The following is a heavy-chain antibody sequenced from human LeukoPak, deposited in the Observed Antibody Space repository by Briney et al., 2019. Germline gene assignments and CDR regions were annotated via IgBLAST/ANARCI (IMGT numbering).Heavy chain of an antibody. CDR2: INSDGSST. D-gene: IGHD4-17*01. CDR3: ARDDYGDTGFDY. Sequence: GGSLRLSCAASGFTFSSYWMHWVRQAPGKGLVWVSRINSDGSSTNYADSVKGRFTISRDNAKNSLYLQMNSLRAEDTAVYYCARDDYGDTGFDYWGQGTLVTVSS. V-gene: IGHV3-74*01. CDR1: GFTFSSYW. J-gene: IGHJ4*02.